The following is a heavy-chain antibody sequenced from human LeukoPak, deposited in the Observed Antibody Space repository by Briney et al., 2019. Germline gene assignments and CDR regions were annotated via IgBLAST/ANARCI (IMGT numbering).Heavy chain of an antibody. J-gene: IGHJ6*03. D-gene: IGHD2-2*02. Sequence: PSQTLSLTCTVSGGSVTSGGYYWSWIRQHPGKGLEWIGYVYYTGSTYYNPSLKSRVTISPDTSKNHFSLKVSSVTAADTAVYYCARVPYCSSTSCYTFYYYYYMDVWGKGTTVTVSS. CDR3: ARVPYCSSTSCYTFYYYYYMDV. V-gene: IGHV4-31*03. CDR2: VYYTGST. CDR1: GGSVTSGGYY.